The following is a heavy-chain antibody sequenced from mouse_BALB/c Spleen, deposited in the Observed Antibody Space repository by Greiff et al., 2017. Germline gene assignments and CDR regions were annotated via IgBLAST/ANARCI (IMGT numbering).Heavy chain of an antibody. CDR2: ILPGSGST. CDR3: AKRFAY. CDR1: GYTFSSYW. J-gene: IGHJ3*01. Sequence: QVQLQQSGAELMKPGASVKISCKATGYTFSSYWIEWVKQRPGHGLEWIGEILPGSGSTNYTEKFKGKATFTADTSSNTAYMQLSSLTSEDSAVYYCAKRFAYWGQGTLVTVSA. V-gene: IGHV1-9*01.